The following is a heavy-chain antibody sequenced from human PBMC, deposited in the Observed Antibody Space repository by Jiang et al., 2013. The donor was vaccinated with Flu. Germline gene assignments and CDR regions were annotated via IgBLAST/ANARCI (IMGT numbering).Heavy chain of an antibody. J-gene: IGHJ4*02. V-gene: IGHV7-4-1*02. CDR3: ARALQPSHEGELKLYYFDY. Sequence: LQSGSELKNSGASVKVSCKTSGYTFTDYALNWVRQAPGQGLEWMGWIHTNTGNPTYAQGFTGRFVFSLDTSVNTAYLQISSLKAEDTAVYYCARALQPSHEGELKLYYFDYWGQGTLVTVSS. CDR1: GYTFTDYA. D-gene: IGHD5-24*01. CDR2: IHTNTGNP.